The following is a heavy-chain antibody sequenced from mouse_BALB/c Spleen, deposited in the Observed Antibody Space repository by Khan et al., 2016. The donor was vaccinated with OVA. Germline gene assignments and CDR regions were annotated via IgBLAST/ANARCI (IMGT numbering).Heavy chain of an antibody. Sequence: QVQLKESGAELARPGASVKMSCKASGYTFTSYTIHWIKLRPGQGLEWIGYINPNNGYTNYNQKFKDKATLTADKSSTTAYMQLSSLTSDDSAVYNCVRDGAYHRNDGWFAYWGQGTLVTVSA. CDR3: VRDGAYHRNDGWFAY. CDR2: INPNNGYT. J-gene: IGHJ3*01. CDR1: GYTFTSYT. V-gene: IGHV1-4*01. D-gene: IGHD2-14*01.